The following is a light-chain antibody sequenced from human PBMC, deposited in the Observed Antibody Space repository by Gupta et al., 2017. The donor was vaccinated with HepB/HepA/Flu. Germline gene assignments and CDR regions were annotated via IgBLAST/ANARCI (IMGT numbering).Light chain of an antibody. J-gene: IGKJ1*01. V-gene: IGKV3-20*01. CDR2: GAS. Sequence: EFVLKQSPCTLSLSPGERATLSCSASPSVSSSYLAWYQQKPGQAPRLLIYGASSRSTGIPARFSGSGSGTDFTLTISRLEPEDFAVYYCQQYSSSPRTFGQGTKVEIK. CDR3: QQYSSSPRT. CDR1: PSVSSSY.